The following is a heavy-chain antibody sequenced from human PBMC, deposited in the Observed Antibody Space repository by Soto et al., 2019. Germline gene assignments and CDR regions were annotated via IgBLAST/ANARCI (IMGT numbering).Heavy chain of an antibody. CDR2: IYYSGST. CDR3: ARSGGETGAGIRQWLNYYYGMDV. CDR1: GGSISSYY. J-gene: IGHJ6*02. Sequence: SETLSLTCTVSGGSISSYYWSWIRQPPGKGLEWIGYIYYSGSTNYNPSLKSRVTISVDTSKNQFSLKLSSVTAADTAVYYCARSGGETGAGIRQWLNYYYGMDVWGQGTTVTVSS. V-gene: IGHV4-59*01. D-gene: IGHD5-18*01.